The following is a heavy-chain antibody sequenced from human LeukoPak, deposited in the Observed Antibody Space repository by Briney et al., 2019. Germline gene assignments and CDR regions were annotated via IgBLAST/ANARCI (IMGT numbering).Heavy chain of an antibody. Sequence: YPGGSLRLSCAASGFIFSTFTMNWVRQAPGRGLEWVSYINSNSGTIYYADSVKGRFTISRDNAKNSLSLQMNSLRAEDTAVYYCARGYCSGGSCYSIFDYWGQGTLVTVSS. CDR2: INSNSGTI. J-gene: IGHJ4*02. V-gene: IGHV3-48*04. CDR3: ARGYCSGGSCYSIFDY. CDR1: GFIFSTFT. D-gene: IGHD2-15*01.